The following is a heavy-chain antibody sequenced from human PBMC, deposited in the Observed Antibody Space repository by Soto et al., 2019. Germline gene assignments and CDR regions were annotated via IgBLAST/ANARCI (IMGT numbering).Heavy chain of an antibody. CDR2: ISGSGGST. V-gene: IGHV3-23*01. CDR1: GFTFSSYA. D-gene: IGHD3-22*01. J-gene: IGHJ4*02. CDR3: AKDPSLMDYYDSSGYYGFDY. Sequence: GGSLRLSCAASGFTFSSYAMSWVRQAPGKGLEWVSAISGSGGSTYYADSVKGRFTISRDNSKNTLYLQMNSLRAEDTAVYYGAKDPSLMDYYDSSGYYGFDYWGQGTLVTVSS.